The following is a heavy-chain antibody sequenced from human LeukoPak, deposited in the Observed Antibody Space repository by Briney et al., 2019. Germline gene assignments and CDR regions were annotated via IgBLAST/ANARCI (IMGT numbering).Heavy chain of an antibody. Sequence: PSETLSLTCNVSGDSLTSDFWSWIRQTPGMGLEWIGYVFHSGTTNYSPSLKSRVTLSLDTSKKQFYLRLASVTAADTVVYYCARRMATVTDAFDIWGRGTMVSVSS. V-gene: IGHV4-59*08. CDR3: ARRMATVTDAFDI. D-gene: IGHD5-24*01. J-gene: IGHJ3*02. CDR2: VFHSGTT. CDR1: GDSLTSDF.